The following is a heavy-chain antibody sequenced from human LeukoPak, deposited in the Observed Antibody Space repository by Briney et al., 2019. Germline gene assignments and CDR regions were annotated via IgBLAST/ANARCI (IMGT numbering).Heavy chain of an antibody. D-gene: IGHD1-26*01. V-gene: IGHV1-2*02. CDR2: INPNSGGT. CDR1: GYTFTDYY. J-gene: IGHJ3*02. Sequence: ASVKVSCKASGYTFTDYYMHWVRQAPGQGLEWMGWINPNSGGTNYAQKFQGRVTMTRDTSISTAYMELSRLRSDDTAVYYCARTTTAHDAFDIWGQGTMVTVSS. CDR3: ARTTTAHDAFDI.